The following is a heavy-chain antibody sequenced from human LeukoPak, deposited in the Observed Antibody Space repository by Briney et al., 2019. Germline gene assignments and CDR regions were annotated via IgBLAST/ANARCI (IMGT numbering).Heavy chain of an antibody. D-gene: IGHD1-26*01. J-gene: IGHJ3*02. CDR2: IYPGDSDT. Sequence: GESLNISCMCSEYSFSNYGIGWARHMPGKGLEWMGIIYPGDSDTRYSPSFQGQVTISAVDSISTAYLQRSSLKAADTAMYYCARPSDDAFDIWGQGTMVTVSS. CDR1: EYSFSNYG. V-gene: IGHV5-51*01. CDR3: ARPSDDAFDI.